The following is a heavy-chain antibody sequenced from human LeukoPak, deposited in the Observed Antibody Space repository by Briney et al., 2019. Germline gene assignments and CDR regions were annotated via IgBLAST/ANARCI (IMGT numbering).Heavy chain of an antibody. D-gene: IGHD3-10*01. CDR2: ITGSGGNT. V-gene: IGHV3-23*01. Sequence: GGSLRLSCAAPGITFSNYGMNWVRQAPGKGLEWVSGITGSGGNTFYADSVKGRFTISRDNSRNTLYLQMSSLRVEDTAVYYCAKDSRYGSGNEYWGQGTLVTVSS. J-gene: IGHJ4*02. CDR3: AKDSRYGSGNEY. CDR1: GITFSNYG.